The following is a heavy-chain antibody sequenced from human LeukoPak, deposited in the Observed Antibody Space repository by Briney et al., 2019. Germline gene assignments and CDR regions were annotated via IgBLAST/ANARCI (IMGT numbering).Heavy chain of an antibody. J-gene: IGHJ6*02. V-gene: IGHV3-66*01. CDR3: ARYLNSSSWYDYGMDV. CDR2: IYSGGST. CDR1: GFTVSSNY. Sequence: GGSLRLSCAASGFTVSSNYMSWVRQAPGKGLEWVSVIYSGGSTYYADSVKGRFTISRDNSKNTLYLQMNSLRAEDTAVYYCARYLNSSSWYDYGMDVWGQGTTVTVSS. D-gene: IGHD6-13*01.